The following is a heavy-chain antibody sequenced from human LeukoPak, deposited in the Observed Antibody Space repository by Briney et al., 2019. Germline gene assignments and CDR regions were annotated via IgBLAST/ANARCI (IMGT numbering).Heavy chain of an antibody. V-gene: IGHV3-7*01. CDR2: IREDGSEK. Sequence: PGGSLRLSCVASGFTFNNYWVSWVRQAPGKGLEWVANIREDGSEKKYVDSVKGRFSISRDNAKKSLFLQMNSLRVEDTAVYYCVRDARGGHNDFWGQGTQVTVSS. CDR1: GFTFNNYW. D-gene: IGHD1-1*01. CDR3: VRDARGGHNDF. J-gene: IGHJ4*02.